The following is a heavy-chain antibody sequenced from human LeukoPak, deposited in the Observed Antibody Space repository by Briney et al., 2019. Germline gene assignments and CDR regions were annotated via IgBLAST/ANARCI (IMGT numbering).Heavy chain of an antibody. CDR1: GGSISSSSYY. CDR3: ARVIGGRAVAGYYYYYYMDV. CDR2: IYYSGST. V-gene: IGHV4-39*07. J-gene: IGHJ6*03. D-gene: IGHD6-19*01. Sequence: SETLSLTCTVSGGSISSSSYYWGWIRQPPGKGLEWIGSIYYSGSTYYNPSLKSRVTISVDTSKNQFSLKLSSVTAADTAVYYCARVIGGRAVAGYYYYYYMDVWGKGTTVTISS.